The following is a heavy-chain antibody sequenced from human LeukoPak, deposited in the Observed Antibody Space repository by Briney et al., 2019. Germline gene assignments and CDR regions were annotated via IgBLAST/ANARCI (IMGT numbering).Heavy chain of an antibody. Sequence: PGGSLRLSCAASGFTFSSYGMHWVRQAPGKGLEWVAFIRYDGSNKYYADSVKGRFTISRDNSKNTLYLQMNSLRAEDTAVYYCAKDRGSARPRYYFDYWGQGTLVTVSS. CDR2: IRYDGSNK. V-gene: IGHV3-30*02. J-gene: IGHJ4*02. CDR1: GFTFSSYG. D-gene: IGHD6-6*01. CDR3: AKDRGSARPRYYFDY.